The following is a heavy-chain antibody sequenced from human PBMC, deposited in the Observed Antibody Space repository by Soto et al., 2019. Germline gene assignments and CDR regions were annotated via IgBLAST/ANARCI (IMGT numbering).Heavy chain of an antibody. V-gene: IGHV4-39*01. J-gene: IGHJ6*02. Sequence: PSETLSLTCTVSGGSISSSSYYWGWIRQPPGKGLEWIGSIYYSGSTYYNPSLKSRVTISVDTSKNQFSLKLSSVTAADTAVYYCGVGIYGTAMGLAYYYGMDVWGQGTTVTVSS. CDR2: IYYSGST. CDR1: GGSISSSSYY. D-gene: IGHD5-18*01. CDR3: GVGIYGTAMGLAYYYGMDV.